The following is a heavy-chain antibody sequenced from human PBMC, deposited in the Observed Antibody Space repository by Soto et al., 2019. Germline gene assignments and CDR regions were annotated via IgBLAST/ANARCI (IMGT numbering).Heavy chain of an antibody. D-gene: IGHD2-8*01. CDR3: TTFYRGVSEYYYYYGMDF. J-gene: IGHJ6*02. Sequence: GTLRLSCAASGFTLSGSAMPWFRQASGKGLELVGRIRSKANSYATAYAASVKGRFTISRDDSKNTAYLQMNSLKTEDTAVYYCTTFYRGVSEYYYYYGMDFWGQGTTVTGS. CDR1: GFTLSGSA. V-gene: IGHV3-73*01. CDR2: IRSKANSYAT.